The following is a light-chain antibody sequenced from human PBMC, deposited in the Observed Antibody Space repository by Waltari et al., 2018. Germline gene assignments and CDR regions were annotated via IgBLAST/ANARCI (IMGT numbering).Light chain of an antibody. CDR1: QSIVKY. CDR3: QHYVRLPAT. Sequence: SCKASQSIVKYLAWYQQKPGQAPRLLIYQTSISATGIPDRFSGSGSETDFSLTISRLEPEDFAVYDCQHYVRLPATFGQGTNVEIK. V-gene: IGKV3-20*01. CDR2: QTS. J-gene: IGKJ1*01.